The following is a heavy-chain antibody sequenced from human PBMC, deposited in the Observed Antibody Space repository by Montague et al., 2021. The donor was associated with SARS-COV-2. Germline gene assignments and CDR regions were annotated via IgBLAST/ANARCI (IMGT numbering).Heavy chain of an antibody. Sequence: PALVKPTQTLTLTCTFSGFSLTTTGVGVGWIRQPPGKALEWLALIFWHDDKRYSSSLKNRLTFTKDTSKNQVVLTMTNMDPLDTGTYYCAHSLLFSSLGDLDSGGQGTLVTVAS. V-gene: IGHV2-5*01. CDR1: GFSLTTTGVG. CDR3: AHSLLFSSLGDLDS. D-gene: IGHD7-27*01. CDR2: IFWHDDK. J-gene: IGHJ4*02.